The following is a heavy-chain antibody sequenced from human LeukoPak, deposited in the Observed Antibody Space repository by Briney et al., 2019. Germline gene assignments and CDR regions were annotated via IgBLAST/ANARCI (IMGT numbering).Heavy chain of an antibody. CDR2: INPNSGGT. CDR3: ARDPGSSSTGYFDY. D-gene: IGHD6-13*01. Sequence: ASVKVSCKASGNTFTGYYMHWVRQAPGQGLEWMGWINPNSGGTNYAQKFQGRVTMTRDTSISTAYMELSGLTSDDTAVYYCARDPGSSSTGYFDYWGQGTLVTVSS. V-gene: IGHV1-2*02. J-gene: IGHJ4*02. CDR1: GNTFTGYY.